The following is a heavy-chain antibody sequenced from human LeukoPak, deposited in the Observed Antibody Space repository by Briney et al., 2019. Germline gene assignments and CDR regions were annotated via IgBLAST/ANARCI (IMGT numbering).Heavy chain of an antibody. CDR3: AKDDAWLQYGN. J-gene: IGHJ4*02. V-gene: IGHV3-23*01. D-gene: IGHD5-24*01. Sequence: GGSLRLSCAASGFTFSSHGMNWVRQAPGKGLEWVSGISPNGVITYYADSVKGRFTISRDNSKGTVYLQMDSLRPEDTAVYYCAKDDAWLQYGNWGRGTLVTVSS. CDR1: GFTFSSHG. CDR2: ISPNGVIT.